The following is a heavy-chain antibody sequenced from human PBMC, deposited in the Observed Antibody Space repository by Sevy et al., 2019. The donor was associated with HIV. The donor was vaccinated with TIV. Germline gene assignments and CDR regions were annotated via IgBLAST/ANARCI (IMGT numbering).Heavy chain of an antibody. CDR3: ATTKDYYDSSGSPFDY. V-gene: IGHV1-24*01. CDR1: GYTLTQLS. J-gene: IGHJ4*02. Sequence: ASVKVSCKVSGYTLTQLSVHWVRQAPGKGLEWMGSFDPEYGETIYAQNFQDRVTMTEDTSTDTAYMDLSSLRSEDTAVYYCATTKDYYDSSGSPFDYWGQGTLVTVSS. CDR2: FDPEYGET. D-gene: IGHD3-22*01.